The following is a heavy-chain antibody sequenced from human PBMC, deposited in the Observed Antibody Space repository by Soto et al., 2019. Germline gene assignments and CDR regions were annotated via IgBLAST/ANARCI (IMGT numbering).Heavy chain of an antibody. V-gene: IGHV4-31*03. D-gene: IGHD6-19*01. CDR3: ARSEQWLVSAFDI. CDR1: GGSISSGGYY. J-gene: IGHJ3*02. CDR2: IYYSGST. Sequence: SETLSLTCTVSGGSISSGGYYWSWIHPHPGKGLEWIGYIYYSGSTNYNPSLKSRVTISVDTSKNQFSLKLSSVTAEDTAVYYCARSEQWLVSAFDIWGQGTMVTVSS.